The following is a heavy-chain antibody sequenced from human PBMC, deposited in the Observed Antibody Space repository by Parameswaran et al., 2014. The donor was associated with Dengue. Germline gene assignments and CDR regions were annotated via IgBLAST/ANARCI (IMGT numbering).Heavy chain of an antibody. V-gene: IGHV4-59*08. CDR1: AISSA. CDR3: ARHVRRAAAGLNYYGMDV. Sequence: AISSARWIRQPPGRDWSGLGISITWEHQLQPSLKSRVTISVDTSKNQFSLKLSSVTAADTAVYYCARHVRRAAAGLNYYGMDVWGQGTTVTVSS. CDR2: SITWEH. D-gene: IGHD6-13*01. J-gene: IGHJ6*02.